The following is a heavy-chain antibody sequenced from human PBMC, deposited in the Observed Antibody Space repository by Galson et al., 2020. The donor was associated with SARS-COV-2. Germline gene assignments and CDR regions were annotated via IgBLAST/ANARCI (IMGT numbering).Heavy chain of an antibody. CDR1: GGSITNRSYY. V-gene: IGHV4-39*01. D-gene: IGHD4-17*01. CDR2: ISYSGST. Sequence: SETLSLTCSVSGGSITNRSYYWGWIRQPPGKGLEWIGSISYSGSTAYNPSLDSRVIISVDTSKNQFSLKLSSVTAADTAVYYCSRRGETVAWVDWGQGTLVTVSS. CDR3: SRRGETVAWVD. J-gene: IGHJ4*02.